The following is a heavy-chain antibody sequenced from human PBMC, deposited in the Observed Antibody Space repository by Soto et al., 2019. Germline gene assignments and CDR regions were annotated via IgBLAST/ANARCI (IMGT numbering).Heavy chain of an antibody. V-gene: IGHV3-30-3*01. Sequence: GGSLRLSCAASGVTFSNYILHWVRQAPGKGLEWVAMILHDGNNRYYADSVKGRFTISRDNSKSTLYLQVDSLRTEDTAVYYWARDVEHGSYCDLGYWGQGTLVTVSS. CDR3: ARDVEHGSYCDLGY. CDR1: GVTFSNYI. J-gene: IGHJ4*02. D-gene: IGHD3-10*01. CDR2: ILHDGNNR.